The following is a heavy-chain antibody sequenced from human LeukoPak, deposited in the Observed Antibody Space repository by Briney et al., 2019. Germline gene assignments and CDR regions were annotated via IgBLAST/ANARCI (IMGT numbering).Heavy chain of an antibody. CDR1: GFTFRTYG. Sequence: GGSLRLSCAASGFTFRTYGMHWVRQAPGKGLEWVAYIRSDGKYKPYADSVKGRFTISRDNSKNTLFLQMNILRVEDTAVYYCARRGGPAYFDYWGQGSLVTVSS. J-gene: IGHJ4*02. CDR2: IRSDGKYK. CDR3: ARRGGPAYFDY. D-gene: IGHD3-10*01. V-gene: IGHV3-30*02.